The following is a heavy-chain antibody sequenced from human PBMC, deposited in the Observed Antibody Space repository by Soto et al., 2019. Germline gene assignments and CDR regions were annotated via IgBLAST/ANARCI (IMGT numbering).Heavy chain of an antibody. CDR2: ISSNGGST. Sequence: EVQLVESGGGLVQPGGSLRLSCAASRFTFSSYAMDWVRQAPGKGLEYVSTISSNGGSTDYANSVKGRFTISRDNSKNTLYLQMGSLRAEDMAVYYCARGGRGYEFDYWGQGTLVTVSS. J-gene: IGHJ4*02. V-gene: IGHV3-64*01. D-gene: IGHD5-12*01. CDR1: RFTFSSYA. CDR3: ARGGRGYEFDY.